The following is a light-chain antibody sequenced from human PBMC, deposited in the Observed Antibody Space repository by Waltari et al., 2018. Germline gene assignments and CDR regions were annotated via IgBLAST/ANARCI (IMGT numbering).Light chain of an antibody. CDR2: RNN. J-gene: IGLJ2*01. V-gene: IGLV1-47*01. CDR3: AAWDDSLSGPV. CDR1: SSNIGNNY. Sequence: QSVLTQPPSASGSPGQRVTISCSGSSSNIGNNYIYWYQQFPGPAPQLLIYRNNQRPSGVPDRFSGSKSGTSASLAISGLRSEEDADYYCAAWDDSLSGPVFGGGTKLIVL.